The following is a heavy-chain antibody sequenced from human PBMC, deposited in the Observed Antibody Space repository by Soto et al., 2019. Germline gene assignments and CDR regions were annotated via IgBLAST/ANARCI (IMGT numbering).Heavy chain of an antibody. J-gene: IGHJ3*02. Sequence: GASVKVSCKSSGYTFTAYYIHWVRQAPGHGLEWMGMIYPSGGSTTFAQQFQGRVSITTDTSTSTVNMEMSSLRSDDTAVYYCARVRGAEAFDIWCQGTMVTVSS. D-gene: IGHD2-15*01. CDR2: IYPSGGST. CDR3: ARVRGAEAFDI. CDR1: GYTFTAYY. V-gene: IGHV1-46*01.